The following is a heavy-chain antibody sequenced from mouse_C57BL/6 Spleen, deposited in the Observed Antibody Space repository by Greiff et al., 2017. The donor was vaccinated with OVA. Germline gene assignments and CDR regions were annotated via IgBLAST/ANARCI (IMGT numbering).Heavy chain of an antibody. CDR1: GYAFSSSW. CDR3: ARGYGSSSWYFDV. D-gene: IGHD1-1*01. CDR2: IYPGDGDT. J-gene: IGHJ1*03. Sequence: QVHVKQSGPELVKPGASVKISCKASGYAFSSSWMNWVKQRPGKGLEWIGRIYPGDGDTNYNGKFKGKATLTADKSSSTAYMQLSSLTSKDSAVYFCARGYGSSSWYFDVWGTGTTVTVSS. V-gene: IGHV1-82*01.